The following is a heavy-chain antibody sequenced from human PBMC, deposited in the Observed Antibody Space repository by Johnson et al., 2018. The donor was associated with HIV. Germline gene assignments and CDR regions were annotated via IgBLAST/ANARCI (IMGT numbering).Heavy chain of an antibody. J-gene: IGHJ3*02. Sequence: QVQLVESGGGVVQPGRSLRLSCAASGFTFSSYAMHWVRQAPGKGLEWVSVISYDGSNKYYADSVKGRFTISRDNSKNTLYLQMNRLRAEDTAVYYCARDSPRIVGVPEAFDIWGQGTMVTVSS. CDR3: ARDSPRIVGVPEAFDI. CDR1: GFTFSSYA. D-gene: IGHD1-26*01. V-gene: IGHV3-30*04. CDR2: ISYDGSNK.